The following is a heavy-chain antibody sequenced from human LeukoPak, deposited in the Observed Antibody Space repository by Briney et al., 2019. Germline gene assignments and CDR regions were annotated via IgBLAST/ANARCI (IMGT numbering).Heavy chain of an antibody. CDR1: GGTVSTYG. Sequence: GASVKVSCKASGGTVSTYGITWVRQAPGQGLEWMGGIIPIFGTANYAQKFQGRVTITTDESTSTAYMELSSLRSEDTAVYYCARGGSSSYFDYWGQGTLVTVSS. V-gene: IGHV1-69*05. D-gene: IGHD3-10*01. J-gene: IGHJ4*02. CDR2: IIPIFGTA. CDR3: ARGGSSSYFDY.